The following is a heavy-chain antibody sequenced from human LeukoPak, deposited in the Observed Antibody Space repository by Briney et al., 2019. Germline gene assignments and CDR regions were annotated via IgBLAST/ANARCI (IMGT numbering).Heavy chain of an antibody. CDR2: IYHSGST. J-gene: IGHJ3*02. Sequence: SETLSFTCTVSGYSISSGYYWGWIRQPPGKGLEWIGSIYHSGSTYYNPSLKSRVTISVDTSKNQFSLKLSSVTAADTAVYYCARGGSSTDAFDIWGQGTMVTVSS. CDR3: ARGGSSTDAFDI. D-gene: IGHD1-26*01. V-gene: IGHV4-38-2*02. CDR1: GYSISSGYY.